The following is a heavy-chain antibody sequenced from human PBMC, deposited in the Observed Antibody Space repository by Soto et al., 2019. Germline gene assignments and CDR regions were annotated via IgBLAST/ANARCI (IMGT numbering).Heavy chain of an antibody. Sequence: QVQLVQSGAEVKKPGASVRVSCKASGYRFTNFYIHWVRQAPGQGLEWMGRMNLDTGGTTYAQKFQGRVTMTRDTSINTAYMEVTNLESDDTAIYYCARDGNFAFRGYSFGFDFWGQGTLVTVSS. J-gene: IGHJ4*02. D-gene: IGHD5-18*01. V-gene: IGHV1-2*06. CDR2: MNLDTGGT. CDR3: ARDGNFAFRGYSFGFDF. CDR1: GYRFTNFY.